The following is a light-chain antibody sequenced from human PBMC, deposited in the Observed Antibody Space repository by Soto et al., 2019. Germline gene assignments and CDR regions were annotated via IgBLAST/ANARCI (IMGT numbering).Light chain of an antibody. CDR1: SSDIGGYNF. CDR2: EVS. J-gene: IGLJ1*01. V-gene: IGLV2-14*01. Sequence: QSALTQPASVSGSPGQSITISCTGTSSDIGGYNFVSWYQQHPGKAPKLMIYEVSNRPSGVSNRFSGSKSGNTASLTISGLQAEDEADYYCSPYTSSSTLYVFGTGTKV. CDR3: SPYTSSSTLYV.